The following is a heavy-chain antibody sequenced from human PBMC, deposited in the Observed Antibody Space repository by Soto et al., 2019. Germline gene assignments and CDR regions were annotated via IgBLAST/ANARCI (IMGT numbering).Heavy chain of an antibody. V-gene: IGHV3-74*01. D-gene: IGHD3-10*01. CDR3: ARDRIAGSGSCDN. Sequence: EVLLVESGGGLVHPGGSLRLSCVASGFTFNNYWMHWVRQVPGKGLVWVSRIKTDGSSPNYADSVEGRFTISSDNAKNTLYLQMNSRRAEDTAVYDCARDRIAGSGSCDNWGQGTLVTVSS. CDR2: IKTDGSSP. CDR1: GFTFNNYW. J-gene: IGHJ4*02.